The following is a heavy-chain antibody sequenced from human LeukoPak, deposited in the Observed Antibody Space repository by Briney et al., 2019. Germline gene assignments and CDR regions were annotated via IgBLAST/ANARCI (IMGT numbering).Heavy chain of an antibody. D-gene: IGHD2-15*01. Sequence: SETLSLTCTVSGGSISSGSYYWSWIRQPAGKGLEWIGRIYTSGSTNYNPSLKSRVTISVDTSKNQFSLKLSSVTAADTAVYYCARVTYCSGGSCHGADFDYWGQGTLVTVSS. CDR3: ARVTYCSGGSCHGADFDY. J-gene: IGHJ4*02. CDR2: IYTSGST. CDR1: GGSISSGSYY. V-gene: IGHV4-61*02.